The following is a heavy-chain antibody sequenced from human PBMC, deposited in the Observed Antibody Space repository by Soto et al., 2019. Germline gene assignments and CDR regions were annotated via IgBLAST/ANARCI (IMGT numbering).Heavy chain of an antibody. J-gene: IGHJ4*02. V-gene: IGHV3-30-3*01. CDR1: GFTFSSHS. Sequence: VQLVESGGGVVQPGRSLRLSCAASGFTFSSHSMHWVCQAPGKGLEWVAVISYDGSNKYYADSVKGRFTISRDNSKNALYLQMNSLRAEDTAVYYCATYASSWTVFDYWGQGTLVTVSS. D-gene: IGHD6-13*01. CDR3: ATYASSWTVFDY. CDR2: ISYDGSNK.